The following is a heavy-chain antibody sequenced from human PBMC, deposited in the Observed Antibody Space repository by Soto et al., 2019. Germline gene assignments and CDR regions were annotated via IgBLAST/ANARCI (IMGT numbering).Heavy chain of an antibody. Sequence: QVQLVESGGGVVQPGRSLRLSCAASGFTFSSYAMHWVRQAPGKGLEWVAVISYDGSNKYYADSVKGRFTISRDNSKNTLYLQMNSLRAEDTAVYYCARSYRAYGPSGYDPFDYWGQGTLVTVSS. CDR3: ARSYRAYGPSGYDPFDY. CDR2: ISYDGSNK. V-gene: IGHV3-30-3*01. CDR1: GFTFSSYA. D-gene: IGHD5-12*01. J-gene: IGHJ4*02.